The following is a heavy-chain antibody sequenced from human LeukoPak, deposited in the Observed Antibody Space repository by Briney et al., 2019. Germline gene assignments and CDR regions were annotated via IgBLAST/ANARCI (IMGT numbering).Heavy chain of an antibody. Sequence: GGSLRLSCTASGFPFSSYGMHWVRQAPGKGLEWVAFIRYDGSNKYYADSVKGRFTISRDNSKNTLYLQMNSLRAEDTAVYYCARAPVVTPRVWDYWGQGTLVTVSS. CDR3: ARAPVVTPRVWDY. D-gene: IGHD4-23*01. V-gene: IGHV3-30*02. J-gene: IGHJ4*02. CDR2: IRYDGSNK. CDR1: GFPFSSYG.